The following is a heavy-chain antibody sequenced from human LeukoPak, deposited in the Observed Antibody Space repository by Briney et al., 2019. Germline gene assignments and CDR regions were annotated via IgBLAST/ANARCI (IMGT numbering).Heavy chain of an antibody. Sequence: ASVKVSFKASGYTFTIYGISWVRQAPGQGLEGMGWISAYNGNTNYAQKLQGRVTMTTDTSTSTAYMELRSLRSDDTAVYYCAREGLGLASSWYRVDYWGQGTLVTVSS. V-gene: IGHV1-18*01. CDR1: GYTFTIYG. J-gene: IGHJ4*02. D-gene: IGHD6-13*01. CDR2: ISAYNGNT. CDR3: AREGLGLASSWYRVDY.